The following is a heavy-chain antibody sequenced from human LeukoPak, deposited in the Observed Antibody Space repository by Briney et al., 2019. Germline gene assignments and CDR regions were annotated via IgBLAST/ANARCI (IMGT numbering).Heavy chain of an antibody. Sequence: ASVKVSCKASGYTFTSYGISWVRQAPGQGLEWMGWISAYNGNTNYAQKLQGRVTMTTDTSTSTAYMELRSLRSDDTAVYYCAKVGDGYNYVVVRYFDYWGQGTLVTVSS. CDR1: GYTFTSYG. CDR2: ISAYNGNT. CDR3: AKVGDGYNYVVVRYFDY. D-gene: IGHD5-24*01. J-gene: IGHJ4*02. V-gene: IGHV1-18*01.